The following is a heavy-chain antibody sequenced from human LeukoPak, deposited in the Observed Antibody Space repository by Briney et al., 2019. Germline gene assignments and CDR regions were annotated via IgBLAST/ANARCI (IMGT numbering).Heavy chain of an antibody. D-gene: IGHD6-6*01. J-gene: IGHJ4*02. Sequence: SETLSLTCTVSGGSISSYYWSWIRQPPGKGLEWIGYVYYSGSTNYNPSLKSRVTISVDTSNNQFSLKLSSVTAADTAVYYCARVGSSSSFGYWGQGTLVTVS. CDR1: GGSISSYY. V-gene: IGHV4-59*01. CDR2: VYYSGST. CDR3: ARVGSSSSFGY.